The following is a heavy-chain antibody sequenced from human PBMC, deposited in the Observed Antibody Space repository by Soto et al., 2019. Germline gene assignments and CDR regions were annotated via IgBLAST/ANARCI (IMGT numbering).Heavy chain of an antibody. D-gene: IGHD1-1*01. V-gene: IGHV4-39*01. CDR3: ASINIRTGTYYFDY. Sequence: SETLSLTCTVSGGSISSSSYYWGWIRQPPGKGLEWIGSIYYSGSTYYNPSLKSRVTISVDTSKNQFSLKLSSVTAADTAVYYRASINIRTGTYYFDYWGQGTLVTVS. CDR1: GGSISSSSYY. J-gene: IGHJ4*02. CDR2: IYYSGST.